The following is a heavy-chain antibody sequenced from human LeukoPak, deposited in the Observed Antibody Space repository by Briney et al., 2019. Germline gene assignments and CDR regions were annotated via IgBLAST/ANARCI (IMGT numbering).Heavy chain of an antibody. D-gene: IGHD3-22*01. V-gene: IGHV3-48*04. CDR1: GFTFNTYS. J-gene: IGHJ5*02. CDR2: ISSSSDII. Sequence: GGSLRLSCAVSGFTFNTYSMNWVRQAPGKGLEWVSYISSSSDIIYYADSVKGRFTISRDNAKNSLYLQMNSLRAEDTAVYYCALVWRYDSSPGGNWFDPWGQGTLVTVSS. CDR3: ALVWRYDSSPGGNWFDP.